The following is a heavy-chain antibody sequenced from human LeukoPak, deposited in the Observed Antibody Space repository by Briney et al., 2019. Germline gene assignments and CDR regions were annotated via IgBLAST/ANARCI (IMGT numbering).Heavy chain of an antibody. CDR1: GFTFSSYS. CDR3: ARYRYYGSGPYYGMDV. CDR2: ISSDGGYK. J-gene: IGHJ6*02. Sequence: PGRSLRLSCAASGFTFSSYSMHWVRQAPGQGLEWVSLISSDGGYKYYAGSVEGRFTISRDTSENTLYLQMNSLRPEDTAVYYCARYRYYGSGPYYGMDVWGQGTTVSVSS. V-gene: IGHV3-30-3*01. D-gene: IGHD3-10*01.